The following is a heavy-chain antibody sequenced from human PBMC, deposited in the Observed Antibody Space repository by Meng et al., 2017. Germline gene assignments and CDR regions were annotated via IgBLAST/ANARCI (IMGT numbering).Heavy chain of an antibody. J-gene: IGHJ5*02. CDR3: ARRKAAAGLGNWFDP. CDR2: INWNGGST. D-gene: IGHD6-13*01. V-gene: IGHV3-20*04. Sequence: GESLKISCAASGFTFDDYGMSWVRQAPGKGLEWVSGINWNGGSTGYADSVKGRFTISRDNAKNSLYLQMNSLGAEDTALYYCARRKAAAGLGNWFDPWGQGTLVTVSS. CDR1: GFTFDDYG.